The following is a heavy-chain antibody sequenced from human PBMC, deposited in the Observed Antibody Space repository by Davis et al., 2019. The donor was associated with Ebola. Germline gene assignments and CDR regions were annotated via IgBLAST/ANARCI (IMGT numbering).Heavy chain of an antibody. Sequence: SETPFLTCPVPGASISRRSYHWGWIRQPPGKGLEWIGEINHSGSTNYNPPLKSPVTISVDTSKNQFSLKLISVTAADTAVYYCARGYSGWFDPWGQGTVVTVSS. CDR1: GASISRRSYH. CDR3: ARGYSGWFDP. CDR2: INHSGST. V-gene: IGHV4-39*07. D-gene: IGHD3-10*01. J-gene: IGHJ5*02.